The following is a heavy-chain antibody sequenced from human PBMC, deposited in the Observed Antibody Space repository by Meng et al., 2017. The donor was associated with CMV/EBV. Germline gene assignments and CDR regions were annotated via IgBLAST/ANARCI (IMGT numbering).Heavy chain of an antibody. J-gene: IGHJ4*02. D-gene: IGHD3-10*01. V-gene: IGHV1-18*01. CDR3: ARDRTMVRGVTGY. CDR1: GYTCTSYG. CDR2: ISAYNGNT. Sequence: AVGEQAGALVKVSCKASGYTCTSYGTSWVRQAPGQGLEWMGWISAYNGNTNYAQKLQGRVTMTTDTSTSTAYMELRSLRSDDTAVYYCARDRTMVRGVTGYWGQGTLVTVSS.